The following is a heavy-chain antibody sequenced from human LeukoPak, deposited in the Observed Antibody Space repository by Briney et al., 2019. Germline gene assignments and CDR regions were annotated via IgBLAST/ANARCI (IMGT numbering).Heavy chain of an antibody. CDR2: INANSGTT. Sequence: GGSLRLSCAASGFAFNVYAMSWLRQPPGKGLEWVFTINANSGTTSYAASVRGRFSISRDNSKSTLYLQLSTLRADDTATYYCAKPISGGLAVTADWFHPWGQGTLVVVSS. CDR1: GFAFNVYA. D-gene: IGHD6-19*01. V-gene: IGHV3-23*01. CDR3: AKPISGGLAVTADWFHP. J-gene: IGHJ5*01.